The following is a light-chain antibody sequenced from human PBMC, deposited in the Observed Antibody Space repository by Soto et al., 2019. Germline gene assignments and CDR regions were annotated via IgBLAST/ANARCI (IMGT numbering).Light chain of an antibody. CDR3: QQRAPWPPLS. Sequence: ETILTQSPATLSVSPGERATLSCRTSQNVDKNLVWYQQKPDQPPRLLIYDASVRATGVPPRFSGSGSGTVFTLTIANLEPEDSAVYYCQQRAPWPPLSFGGGTKVEI. V-gene: IGKV3-11*01. CDR1: QNVDKN. CDR2: DAS. J-gene: IGKJ4*01.